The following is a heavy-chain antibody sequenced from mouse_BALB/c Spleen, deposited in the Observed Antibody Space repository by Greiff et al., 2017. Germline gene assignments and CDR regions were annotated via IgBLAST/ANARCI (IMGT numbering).Heavy chain of an antibody. D-gene: IGHD4-1*01. J-gene: IGHJ1*01. CDR3: TTGTYFDV. Sequence: QVQLKESGAELVKPGASVKLSCKASGYTFTSYYMYWVKQRPGQGLEWIGEINPSNGGTNFNEKFKSKATLTVDKSSSTAYMQLSSLTSEDSAVYYCTTGTYFDVWGAGTTVTVSS. CDR1: GYTFTSYY. V-gene: IGHV1S81*02. CDR2: INPSNGGT.